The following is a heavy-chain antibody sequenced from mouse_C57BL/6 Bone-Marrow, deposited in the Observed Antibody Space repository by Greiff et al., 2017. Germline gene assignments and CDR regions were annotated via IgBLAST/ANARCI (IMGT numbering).Heavy chain of an antibody. CDR2: IDPADSYT. J-gene: IGHJ2*01. CDR3: ARSCLDY. CDR1: GYTFTSYW. Sequence: VQLQQPGAELVRPGTSVKLSCKASGYTFTSYWMHWVKQRPGQGLEWIGVIDPADSYTNYNQKFKGKATLTVDTSSSTAYMQLSSLTSEDSAVYSSARSCLDYWGQGTTLTVSS. V-gene: IGHV1-59*01.